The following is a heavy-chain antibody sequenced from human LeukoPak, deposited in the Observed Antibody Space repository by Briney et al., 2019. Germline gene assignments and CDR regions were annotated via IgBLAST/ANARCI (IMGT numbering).Heavy chain of an antibody. J-gene: IGHJ4*02. CDR3: ARLDYADYLNY. Sequence: PSETLSLTCTVSGGSISSSNRYYWAWIRQPPETGLEWIGSTSYSGSTSHDPSLKSRVTISVDTSKNQFSLKVRSVTAADTAVYYCARLDYADYLNYWGQGTLVTVSS. V-gene: IGHV4-39*07. D-gene: IGHD4-17*01. CDR2: TSYSGST. CDR1: GGSISSSNRYY.